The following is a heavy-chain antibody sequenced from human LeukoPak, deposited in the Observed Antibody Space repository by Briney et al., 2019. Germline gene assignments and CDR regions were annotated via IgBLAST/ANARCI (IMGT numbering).Heavy chain of an antibody. CDR2: INPSGGST. Sequence: ASGKVSCKASGYTFTSYYMHWVRQAPGQGLEWMGIINPSGGSTSYAQKFQGRVTMTRDTSTSTVYMELSSLRSEDTAVYYCARDPGGPNYDFWSGFDWGQGTLVTVSS. CDR3: ARDPGGPNYDFWSGFD. CDR1: GYTFTSYY. D-gene: IGHD3-3*01. V-gene: IGHV1-46*01. J-gene: IGHJ4*02.